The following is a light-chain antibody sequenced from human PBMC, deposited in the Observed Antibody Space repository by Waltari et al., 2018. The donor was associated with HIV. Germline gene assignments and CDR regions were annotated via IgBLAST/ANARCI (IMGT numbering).Light chain of an antibody. V-gene: IGLV2-14*01. Sequence: QSALTQPASVSGSPGQSITISCSGSRSDVGGYNYVSWYQQHPGTAPKLMIYAVSDRPSGVSNRFSGSKSDNTASLTISGLQTEDEADYYCSSYTSSYTVIFGGGTKLTVL. J-gene: IGLJ2*01. CDR2: AVS. CDR1: RSDVGGYNY. CDR3: SSYTSSYTVI.